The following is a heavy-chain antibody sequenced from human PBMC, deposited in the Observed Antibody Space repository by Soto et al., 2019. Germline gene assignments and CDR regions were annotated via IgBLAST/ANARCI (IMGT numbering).Heavy chain of an antibody. V-gene: IGHV1-18*04. CDR1: GYTFTSYG. J-gene: IGHJ6*02. Sequence: QVQLVQSGAEVKKPGASVKVSCKASGYTFTSYGISWVRQAPGQGLEWMGWISAYNGNTNYAQKLQGRVTRTTDTATSTAYMELRSLRADDTAVYYCAREPSPADGMVYGMDVWGQGTTVTVSS. CDR3: AREPSPADGMVYGMDV. D-gene: IGHD2-8*01. CDR2: ISAYNGNT.